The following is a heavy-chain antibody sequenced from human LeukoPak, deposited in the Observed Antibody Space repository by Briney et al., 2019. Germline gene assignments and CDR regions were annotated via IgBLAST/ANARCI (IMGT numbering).Heavy chain of an antibody. Sequence: GGSLRLSCAASGFTFSSYEMNWVRQAPGKGLEWVSYISSSGSTIYYADSVKGRFTISRDNAKNSLYLQMNSLRAEDTAVYYCARESGMASPRDYYGMDVWGQGTTVTVSS. CDR3: ARESGMASPRDYYGMDV. CDR2: ISSSGSTI. V-gene: IGHV3-48*03. CDR1: GFTFSSYE. D-gene: IGHD1-26*01. J-gene: IGHJ6*02.